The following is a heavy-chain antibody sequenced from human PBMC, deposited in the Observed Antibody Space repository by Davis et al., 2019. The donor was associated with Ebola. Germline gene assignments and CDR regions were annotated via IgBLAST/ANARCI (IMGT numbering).Heavy chain of an antibody. CDR1: GGSFSGYY. D-gene: IGHD4-17*01. CDR2: INHSGST. Sequence: GSLRLSCAVYGGSFSGYYWSWIRQPPGKGLEWIGEINHSGSTNYNPSLKSRVTISVDTSKNQFSLKLSSVTAADTAVYYCARVLTTVTTLWFDPWGQGTLVTVSS. J-gene: IGHJ5*02. V-gene: IGHV4-34*01. CDR3: ARVLTTVTTLWFDP.